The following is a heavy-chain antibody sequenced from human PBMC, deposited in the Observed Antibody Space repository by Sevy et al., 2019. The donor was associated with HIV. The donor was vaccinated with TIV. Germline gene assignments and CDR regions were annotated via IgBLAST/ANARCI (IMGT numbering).Heavy chain of an antibody. CDR3: ARGGIGDYSKYFEY. J-gene: IGHJ4*02. CDR2: IIPSFGTT. Sequence: ASVKVSCKASADTFSSYAINWVRQAPGQGLEWKGGIIPSFGTTKYGQRFQGRVTITAVESTSTAYMELSSLRSEDSAVFYCARGGIGDYSKYFEYWGQGTLVTVSS. CDR1: ADTFSSYA. D-gene: IGHD4-4*01. V-gene: IGHV1-69*13.